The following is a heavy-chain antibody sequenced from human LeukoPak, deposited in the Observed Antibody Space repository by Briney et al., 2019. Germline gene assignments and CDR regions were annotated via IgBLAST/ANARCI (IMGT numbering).Heavy chain of an antibody. J-gene: IGHJ4*02. D-gene: IGHD2-15*01. Sequence: GGSLRLSCAASGFTFSSYAMHWVRQAPGKGLEWVAVISYDGSNKYYADSVKGRFTISRDNSKNTLYLQMNSLRAEDTAVYYCARPFQIVVVVAATGFDYWGQGTLVTVSS. CDR3: ARPFQIVVVVAATGFDY. V-gene: IGHV3-30*04. CDR1: GFTFSSYA. CDR2: ISYDGSNK.